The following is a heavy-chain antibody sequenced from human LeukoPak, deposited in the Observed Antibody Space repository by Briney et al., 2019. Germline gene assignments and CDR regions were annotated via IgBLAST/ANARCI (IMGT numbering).Heavy chain of an antibody. Sequence: SETLSPTCTLSGGSISRYYWGWIRQPPGEGLEWIGYTYYNGSPNSSPSLKSRGTLSIDTSMNQFSLKLSSVTAADKAVYYCARHIYRTFHFDYWGEGALVTVSS. CDR2: TYYNGSP. J-gene: IGHJ4*02. CDR1: GGSISRYY. D-gene: IGHD1-14*01. CDR3: ARHIYRTFHFDY. V-gene: IGHV4-59*08.